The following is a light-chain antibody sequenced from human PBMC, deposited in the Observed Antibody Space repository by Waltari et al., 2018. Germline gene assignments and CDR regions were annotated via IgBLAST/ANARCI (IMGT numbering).Light chain of an antibody. CDR3: QFWDNSNDHPYV. Sequence: YVVTQPPSVSVAPGQTARTTCGADNIGSIHVHLFQQKPGQAPVMVVYDDDARPSGIPERFSGSNSGDTATLTISRVEAGDEADYYCQFWDNSNDHPYVFGTGTKVTVL. J-gene: IGLJ1*01. CDR2: DDD. CDR1: NIGSIH. V-gene: IGLV3-21*02.